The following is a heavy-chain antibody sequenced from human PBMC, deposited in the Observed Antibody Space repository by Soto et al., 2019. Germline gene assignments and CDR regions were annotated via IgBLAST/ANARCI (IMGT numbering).Heavy chain of an antibody. CDR3: ARVWGGAFDF. CDR2: FYYSGST. V-gene: IGHV4-59*01. J-gene: IGHJ3*01. Sequence: PSENLSLPCTVSGGSLRRYYWGWIRPPPGKGLEWIGYFYYSGSTNNNPSLNSRVTILVDTSKNQFSLRLSSLSVADTAVYYCARVWGGAFDFWGQGTMVTVSS. CDR1: GGSLRRYY. D-gene: IGHD3-10*01.